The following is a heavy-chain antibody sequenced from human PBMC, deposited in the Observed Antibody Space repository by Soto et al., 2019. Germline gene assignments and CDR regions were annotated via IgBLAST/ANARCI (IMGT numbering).Heavy chain of an antibody. CDR3: ARDPASSVTGRAHYYYGMDV. D-gene: IGHD2-15*01. CDR1: GYTFTSYG. V-gene: IGHV1-18*01. J-gene: IGHJ6*02. Sequence: ASVKVSCKASGYTFTSYGISWVRQAPGQGLEWMGWISAYNGNTNYAQKLQGRVTMTTDTSTSTAYMELGSLRSDDTAVYYCARDPASSVTGRAHYYYGMDVWGQRTTVPGS. CDR2: ISAYNGNT.